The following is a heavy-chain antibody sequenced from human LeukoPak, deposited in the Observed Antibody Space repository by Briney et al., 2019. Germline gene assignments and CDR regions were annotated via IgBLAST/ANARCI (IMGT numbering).Heavy chain of an antibody. D-gene: IGHD1-26*01. V-gene: IGHV3-53*01. J-gene: IGHJ5*02. CDR3: AREVGATRGLDP. CDR2: IYSGGST. Sequence: GSLRLSCAASGFTVSSNYMSWVRPAPGKGLGWVSIIYSGGSTYYADSVKGRFTISRDTSKNTLYLQMSGLRAEDTAVYYCAREVGATRGLDPWGQGTLVTVSS. CDR1: GFTVSSNY.